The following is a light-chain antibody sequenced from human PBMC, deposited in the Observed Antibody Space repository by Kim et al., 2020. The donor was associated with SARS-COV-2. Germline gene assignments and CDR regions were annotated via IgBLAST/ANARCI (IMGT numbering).Light chain of an antibody. CDR2: AAS. J-gene: IGKJ1*01. CDR1: QGISSS. V-gene: IGKV1-27*01. Sequence: ASVGDRVTITCRARQGISSSLAWYQQNPGKAPKLLIYAASALQSGVPSRFSGSGSGTDFTLTISSLQPEDVATYYCQKYDSAPCTFGQGTKVDIK. CDR3: QKYDSAPCT.